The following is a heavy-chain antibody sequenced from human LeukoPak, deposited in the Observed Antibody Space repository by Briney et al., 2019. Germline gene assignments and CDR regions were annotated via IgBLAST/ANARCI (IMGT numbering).Heavy chain of an antibody. CDR1: GFTFSSYV. CDR3: AKFGLVRNYYYGMDV. D-gene: IGHD6-6*01. J-gene: IGHJ6*02. V-gene: IGHV3-23*01. Sequence: SGGSLRLSCAASGFTFSSYVMSWVRQAPGKGLEWVSAISGSGGSTYYADSVKGRFTISRDNSKNTLYLQMNSLRAEDTAVHYCAKFGLVRNYYYGMDVWGQGTTVTVSS. CDR2: ISGSGGST.